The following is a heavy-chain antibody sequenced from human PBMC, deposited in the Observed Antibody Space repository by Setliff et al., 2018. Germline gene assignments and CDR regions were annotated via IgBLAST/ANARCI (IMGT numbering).Heavy chain of an antibody. CDR3: ARGYCSSSGCFFAGWFDP. V-gene: IGHV4-34*01. D-gene: IGHD2-2*01. CDR2: IDHSANT. Sequence: PSETLSLTCAVYDGSLSGYYWSWIRQPPGKGLEWIGEIDHSANTNYNPSLKSRVTIFVDTSKNQFSLKLNSVTAADMAVYYCARGYCSSSGCFFAGWFDPWGQGTLVTVSS. J-gene: IGHJ5*02. CDR1: DGSLSGYY.